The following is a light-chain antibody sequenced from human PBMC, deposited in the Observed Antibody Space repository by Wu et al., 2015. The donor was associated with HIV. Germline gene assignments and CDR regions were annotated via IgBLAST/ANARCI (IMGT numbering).Light chain of an antibody. V-gene: IGKV3-20*01. J-gene: IGKJ3*01. Sequence: EIVLTQSPGTLSLSPGERATLSCRASQSVSSSYLAWYQQKPGQAPRLLIYGASSRATGIPDRFSASGSGTDFTLTISRLEAEDFAVYYCHQYGSSPFTFGPGTKVDIK. CDR3: HQYGSSPFT. CDR2: GAS. CDR1: QSVSSSY.